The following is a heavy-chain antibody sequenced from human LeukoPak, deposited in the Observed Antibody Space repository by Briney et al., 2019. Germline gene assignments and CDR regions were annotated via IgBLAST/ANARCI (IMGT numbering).Heavy chain of an antibody. D-gene: IGHD6-19*01. CDR3: VAGTTY. CDR2: IKQDGSQR. V-gene: IGHV3-7*05. Sequence: GGSLRLSCAASGFTFSNFWMTWVRQAPGKGLEWVAIIKQDGSQRYYVDSVKGRFTISRDNARNSLYLQMNSLRAEDTAVYWAVAGTTYWGQGTLVTVSS. CDR1: GFTFSNFW. J-gene: IGHJ4*02.